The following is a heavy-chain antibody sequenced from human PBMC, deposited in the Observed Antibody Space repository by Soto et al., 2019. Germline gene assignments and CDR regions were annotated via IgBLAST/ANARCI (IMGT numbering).Heavy chain of an antibody. CDR2: IYSGGST. D-gene: IGHD3-22*01. V-gene: IGHV3-53*01. Sequence: EVPLVESGGGLIQPGGSLRLSCAASGFTVSSNYMSWVRQAPGKGLEWVSVIYSGGSTYYADSVKGRFTISRDNSKTTLYLQMNGVRAEDTAVYYCARNYYDSGGGFDYWGQGTLVTVSS. CDR1: GFTVSSNY. J-gene: IGHJ4*02. CDR3: ARNYYDSGGGFDY.